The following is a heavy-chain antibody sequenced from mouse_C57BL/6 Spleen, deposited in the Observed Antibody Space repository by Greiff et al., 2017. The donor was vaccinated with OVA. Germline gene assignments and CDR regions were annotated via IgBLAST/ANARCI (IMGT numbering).Heavy chain of an antibody. CDR3: AGGRNYYAMDY. V-gene: IGHV1-66*01. CDR1: GYSFTSYY. J-gene: IGHJ4*01. CDR2: IYPGSGNT. Sequence: VQLQQSGPELVKPGASVKISCKASGYSFTSYYIHWVKQRPGQGLEWIGWIYPGSGNTKYNEKFKGKATLTADTSSSTAYMQLSSLTSEDSAVYYCAGGRNYYAMDYWGQGTSVTVSS. D-gene: IGHD2-1*01.